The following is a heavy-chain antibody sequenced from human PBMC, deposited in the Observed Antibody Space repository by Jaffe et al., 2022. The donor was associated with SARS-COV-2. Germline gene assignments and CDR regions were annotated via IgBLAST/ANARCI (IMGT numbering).Heavy chain of an antibody. J-gene: IGHJ6*02. V-gene: IGHV3-7*03. CDR2: IKQDGSEK. D-gene: IGHD6-13*01. CDR3: AREPIVRESSSWYSSGYYYYGMDV. CDR1: GFTFSSYW. Sequence: EVQLVESGGGLVQPGGSLRLSCAASGFTFSSYWMSWVRQAPGKGLEWVANIKQDGSEKYYVDSVKGRFTISRDNAKNSLYLQMNSLRAEDTAVYYCAREPIVRESSSWYSSGYYYYGMDVWGQGTTVTVSS.